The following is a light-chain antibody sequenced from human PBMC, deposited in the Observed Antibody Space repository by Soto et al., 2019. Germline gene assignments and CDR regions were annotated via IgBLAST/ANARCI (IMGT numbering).Light chain of an antibody. V-gene: IGKV1-27*01. J-gene: IGKJ5*01. CDR2: AAS. CDR1: QGISSY. Sequence: DIQMTQSPSSLSASVGDRVTITCRASQGISSYLAWYQQKLGKVPKLLISAASTLQSGVPSRFSGSGSGTDFTLTISTLQTEDVATYYCEKYSSVITVGQGTGLEIK. CDR3: EKYSSVIT.